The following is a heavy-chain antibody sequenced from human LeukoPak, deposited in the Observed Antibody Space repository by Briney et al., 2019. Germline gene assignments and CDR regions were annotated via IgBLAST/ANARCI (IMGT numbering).Heavy chain of an antibody. V-gene: IGHV3-23*01. CDR3: AKARPGVGPYYYYGMDV. CDR1: GFTFSSYA. CDR2: ISGSGGST. J-gene: IGHJ6*02. Sequence: LTGGSLRLSCAASGFTFSSYAMSWVRQAPGKGLEWVSAISGSGGSTYYADSVKGRFTISRDNSKNTLYLQMNSLRAEDTAVYYCAKARPGVGPYYYYGMDVWGQGTTVTVSS. D-gene: IGHD7-27*01.